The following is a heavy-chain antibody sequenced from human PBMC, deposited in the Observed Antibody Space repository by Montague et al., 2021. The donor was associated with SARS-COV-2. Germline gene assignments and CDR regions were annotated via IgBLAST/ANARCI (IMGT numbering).Heavy chain of an antibody. D-gene: IGHD3-10*01. CDR1: GGSISSSSYY. Sequence: SETLSLTCTVSGGSISSSSYYWAWLRQPPGKGLEWIGEINQGGSTRYNPSLKSRLTISVDTSKNQFSLKLNSVTAADTAVYYCATGGRLWLGGLFRSHAFDFWGQGTMVTVS. CDR2: INQGGST. J-gene: IGHJ3*01. V-gene: IGHV4-39*07. CDR3: ATGGRLWLGGLFRSHAFDF.